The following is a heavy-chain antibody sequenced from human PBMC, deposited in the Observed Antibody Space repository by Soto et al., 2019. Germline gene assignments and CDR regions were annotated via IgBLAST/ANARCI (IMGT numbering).Heavy chain of an antibody. J-gene: IGHJ4*02. CDR3: ATKGDALNH. CDR1: GFTLRNSW. V-gene: IGHV3-7*01. D-gene: IGHD2-21*02. CDR2: INRDGSHK. Sequence: PGGSLRLSCAASGFTLRNSWMYWVRQAPGKGLEWVANINRDGSHKYYVDSVKGRFTISRDNAENSVFLQMNSLRAEDTAIYYCATKGDALNHWGQGT.